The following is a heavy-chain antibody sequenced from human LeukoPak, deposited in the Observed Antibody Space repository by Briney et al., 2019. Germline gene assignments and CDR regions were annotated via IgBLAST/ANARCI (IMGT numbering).Heavy chain of an antibody. J-gene: IGHJ5*02. V-gene: IGHV3-11*01. Sequence: GGCLKLSCAASAFTFNNYFMGWVRQAPGTGLEWVSTIAAGGNTTYYADSVKGRFTISRDNAKNSLYLQMNSLRAEDTAVYYCARDKDDYGSGNHWFDPWGQGTLVTVSS. D-gene: IGHD3-10*01. CDR3: ARDKDDYGSGNHWFDP. CDR1: AFTFNNYF. CDR2: IAAGGNTT.